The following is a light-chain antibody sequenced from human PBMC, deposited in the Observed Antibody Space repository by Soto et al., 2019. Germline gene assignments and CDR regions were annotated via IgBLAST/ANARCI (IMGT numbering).Light chain of an antibody. CDR1: QSFRGL. CDR2: DAY. Sequence: EVVLTQSPVTLSLSPGERATLSCRASQSFRGLLAWYQQKPGQAPRLLIYDAYNRATGIPPRFSGSGSGTDFTLTISSLEPEDSAVYYCQQRLMWPITFGQGTRLEIK. V-gene: IGKV3-11*01. CDR3: QQRLMWPIT. J-gene: IGKJ5*01.